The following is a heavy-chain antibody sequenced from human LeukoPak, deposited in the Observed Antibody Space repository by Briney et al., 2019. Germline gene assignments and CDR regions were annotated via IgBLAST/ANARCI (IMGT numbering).Heavy chain of an antibody. CDR2: ISGSGGNT. D-gene: IGHD3-22*01. J-gene: IGHJ4*02. Sequence: PGGSLRLSCAASGFTFSSYAMSWVRQAPGKGLEWVSAISGSGGNTFYADSVKGRFTISRDNSKNTLYLQMNSLRAEDTAVYYCAKGASYYYDSSGPISPLSDYWGQGTLVTVSS. V-gene: IGHV3-23*01. CDR1: GFTFSSYA. CDR3: AKGASYYYDSSGPISPLSDY.